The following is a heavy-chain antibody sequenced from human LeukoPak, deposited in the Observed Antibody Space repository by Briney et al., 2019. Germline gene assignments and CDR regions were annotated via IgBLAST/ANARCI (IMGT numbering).Heavy chain of an antibody. Sequence: GGALRVSCAACGLTFSSYWMSWVGQAPGKGLEWVDNIKQHGSEKYYVDSVNGRFPISRDNAQNSLHLQMNSLIAEDMAVYYCAREINDYWGQGTLVTVSS. CDR1: GLTFSSYW. J-gene: IGHJ4*02. V-gene: IGHV3-7*01. CDR2: IKQHGSEK. CDR3: AREINDY.